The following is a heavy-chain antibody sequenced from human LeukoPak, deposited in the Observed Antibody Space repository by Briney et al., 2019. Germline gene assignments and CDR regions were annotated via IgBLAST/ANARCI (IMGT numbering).Heavy chain of an antibody. CDR1: GLTFSTYA. D-gene: IGHD6-19*01. V-gene: IGHV3-30-3*01. CDR3: ATGGSSGWSDY. J-gene: IGHJ4*02. Sequence: PGGSLRLSCAASGLTFSTYAMHWVRQAPGKGPEWVAVISDDGSNKYYADSVKGRFTISRDNSKNTVYLQMNSLRNDDTGVFYCATGGSSGWSDYWGQGTLATVSS. CDR2: ISDDGSNK.